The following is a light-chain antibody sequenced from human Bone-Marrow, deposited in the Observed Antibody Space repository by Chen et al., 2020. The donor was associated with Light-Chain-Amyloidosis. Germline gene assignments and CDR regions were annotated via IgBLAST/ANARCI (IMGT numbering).Light chain of an antibody. J-gene: IGKJ1*01. V-gene: IGKV1-5*03. CDR1: QSVGIW. CDR3: QQYASYSRT. CDR2: KAS. Sequence: DIQMTQSPSYLSASVGDTVTLTCRASQSVGIWWSWYQQKPWRAAKLLIFKASNLEGGVPSRFSCSGSGTDFTLTITSLQSDDFATYHCQQYASYSRTFGQGTKVEV.